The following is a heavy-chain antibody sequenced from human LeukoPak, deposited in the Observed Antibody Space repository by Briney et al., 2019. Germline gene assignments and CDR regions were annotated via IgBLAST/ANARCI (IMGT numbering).Heavy chain of an antibody. Sequence: SETLSLTCTVSGGSISSYYWSWIRQPPGKGLEWIGYIYYSGSTNYNPSLKSRDTISVDTSKNQFSLKLSSVTAADTAVYYCARDTATSAFDIWGQGTMVTVSS. J-gene: IGHJ3*02. CDR2: IYYSGST. CDR3: ARDTATSAFDI. V-gene: IGHV4-59*01. D-gene: IGHD1-26*01. CDR1: GGSISSYY.